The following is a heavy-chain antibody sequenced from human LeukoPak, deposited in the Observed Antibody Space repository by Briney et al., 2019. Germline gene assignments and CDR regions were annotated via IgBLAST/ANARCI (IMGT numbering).Heavy chain of an antibody. D-gene: IGHD4-17*01. CDR3: ARDRGLRNALRDAFDI. CDR1: GFIFSDYY. J-gene: IGHJ3*02. Sequence: PGGSLRLSCAASGFIFSDYYLSWFRQAPGKGLEWVSRINGDGRYTKYADSVKGRFTISRDNAKNTLYLQMNSLRAEDTAVYYCARDRGLRNALRDAFDIWGQGTMVTVSS. V-gene: IGHV3-74*01. CDR2: INGDGRYT.